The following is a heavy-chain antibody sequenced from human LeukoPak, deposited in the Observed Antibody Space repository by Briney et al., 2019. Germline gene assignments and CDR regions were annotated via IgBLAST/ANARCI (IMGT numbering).Heavy chain of an antibody. CDR1: GFTFSSYS. D-gene: IGHD3-22*01. CDR3: ARTPQYYYDSSGYSYDYYYYYMDV. J-gene: IGHJ6*03. Sequence: GGSLRLSCAASGFTFSSYSMNWVRQAPGKGLEWVSYISSSSTIYYADSVKGRFTISRDNAKNSLYLQMNSLRAEDTAVYYCARTPQYYYDSSGYSYDYYYYYMDVWGKGTTVTVSS. CDR2: ISSSSTI. V-gene: IGHV3-48*01.